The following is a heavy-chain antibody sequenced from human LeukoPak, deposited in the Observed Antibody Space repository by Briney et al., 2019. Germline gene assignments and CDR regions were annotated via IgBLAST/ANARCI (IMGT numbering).Heavy chain of an antibody. CDR3: AKDVYGDYGGLDY. V-gene: IGHV3-23*05. CDR1: GFTFSSYA. CDR2: ISSSGTNT. J-gene: IGHJ4*02. D-gene: IGHD4-17*01. Sequence: GGSLRLSCAASGFTFSSYAMSWVRQAPGKGLEWVSSISSSGTNTYYADSVKGRFTISRDNSRNLLFLQMSSLRAEDTAVYYCAKDVYGDYGGLDYWGQGTLVTVSS.